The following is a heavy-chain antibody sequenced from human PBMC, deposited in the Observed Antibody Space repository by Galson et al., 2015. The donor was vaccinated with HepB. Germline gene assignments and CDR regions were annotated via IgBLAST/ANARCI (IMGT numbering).Heavy chain of an antibody. V-gene: IGHV3-30*18. J-gene: IGHJ1*01. D-gene: IGHD2-15*01. CDR2: ITYDGSNK. CDR3: AKEPHCSGGSCYSGYIHH. Sequence: SLRLSCAASGFTFSSYGMHWVRQAPGKGLEWVAVITYDGSNKYYADSVKGRFTISRDNAKNTLYLQMNSLRSEDTAVYYCAKEPHCSGGSCYSGYIHHWGQGTLVTVSS. CDR1: GFTFSSYG.